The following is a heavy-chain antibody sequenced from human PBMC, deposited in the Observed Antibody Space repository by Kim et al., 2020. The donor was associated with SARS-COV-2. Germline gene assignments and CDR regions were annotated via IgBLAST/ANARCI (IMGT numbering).Heavy chain of an antibody. CDR3: ARVHYGDPDYFDY. Sequence: SETLSLTCTVSGGSISSSSYYWGWIRQPPGKGLEWIGSIYYSGSTYYNPSLKSRVTISVDTSKNQFSLKLSSVTAADTAVYYCARVHYGDPDYFDYWGQGTLVTVSS. CDR1: GGSISSSSYY. J-gene: IGHJ4*02. CDR2: IYYSGST. V-gene: IGHV4-39*07. D-gene: IGHD4-17*01.